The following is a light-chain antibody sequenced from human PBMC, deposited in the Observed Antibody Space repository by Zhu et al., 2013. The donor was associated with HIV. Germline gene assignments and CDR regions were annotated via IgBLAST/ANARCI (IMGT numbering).Light chain of an antibody. CDR3: QSFDRSLSGYV. CDR1: SSNIGNNY. Sequence: QSVLTQPPSVSAAPGQKVTISCSGSSSNIGNNYVSWYQQLPGTAPKLLIYDNNKRPSGIPDRFSGSKSGTSATLGITGLQTGDEADYYCQSFDRSLSGYVFGTGTKVTVL. CDR2: DNN. V-gene: IGLV1-51*01. J-gene: IGLJ1*01.